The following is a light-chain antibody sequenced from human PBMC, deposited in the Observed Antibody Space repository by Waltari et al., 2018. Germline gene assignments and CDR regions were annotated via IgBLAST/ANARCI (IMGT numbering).Light chain of an antibody. CDR1: QNIGPW. V-gene: IGKV1-5*03. Sequence: DIRMTQSPSTVSASVGDRVTITCRTSQNIGPWLAWYQQKPGRAPNLLIYRASSLQSGVPSRFSGSGSGTEFTLTITSLQPDDIATYYCQQYESSSPYTFGPGTKLEIK. CDR2: RAS. J-gene: IGKJ2*01. CDR3: QQYESSSPYT.